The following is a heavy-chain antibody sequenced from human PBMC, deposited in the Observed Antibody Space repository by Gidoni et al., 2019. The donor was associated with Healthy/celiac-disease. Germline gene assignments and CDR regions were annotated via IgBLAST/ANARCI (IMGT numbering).Heavy chain of an antibody. J-gene: IGHJ4*02. CDR1: GYTFTGYY. CDR3: ERTLYDSSGYYRGPFDY. Sequence: QVQLVQSGAEVKKPGASVKVSCKASGYTFTGYYMHWVRQAPGQGLEWSGGINPNSGGTNYAQKFQGRVTMTRDTSISTAYMELSRLRSDDTAVYYCERTLYDSSGYYRGPFDYWGQGTLVTVSS. D-gene: IGHD3-22*01. V-gene: IGHV1-2*02. CDR2: INPNSGGT.